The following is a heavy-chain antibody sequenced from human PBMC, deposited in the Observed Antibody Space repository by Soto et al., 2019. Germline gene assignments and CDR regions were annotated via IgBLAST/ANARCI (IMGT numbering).Heavy chain of an antibody. CDR3: ARDFGENGMFGWFDP. V-gene: IGHV4-30-4*01. CDR1: GGSLSSGDYY. D-gene: IGHD3-10*01. J-gene: IGHJ5*02. Sequence: LSLTCTVSGGSLSSGDYYWSWLRQPPGKGLEWIGYIYYSGSTYYNPSLKSRVPISVDTSKNQFSLKLSSVTAADTAVYYCARDFGENGMFGWFDPWGQGTLVTVSS. CDR2: IYYSGST.